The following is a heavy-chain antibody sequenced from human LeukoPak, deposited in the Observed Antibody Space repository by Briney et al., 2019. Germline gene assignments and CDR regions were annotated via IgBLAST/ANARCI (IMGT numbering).Heavy chain of an antibody. D-gene: IGHD3-10*01. CDR1: GYTLTELS. Sequence: GASVRVSCKVSGYTLTELSMHWVRQAPGKGLEWRGGFNPEDGETIYAQKFQGRVTMTEDTSTDTAYMELSSLRSEDTAVYYCATDITLYYGSGSPYWGQGTLVTVSS. CDR3: ATDITLYYGSGSPY. J-gene: IGHJ4*02. CDR2: FNPEDGET. V-gene: IGHV1-24*01.